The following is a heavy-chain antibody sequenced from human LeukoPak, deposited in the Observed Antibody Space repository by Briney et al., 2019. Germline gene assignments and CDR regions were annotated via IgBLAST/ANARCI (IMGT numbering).Heavy chain of an antibody. Sequence: SGESLKISCKGSGYSFTSYWISWVRQMPGKGLEWMGRIDPSDSYTNYSPSFQGHVTISADKSISTAYLQWSSLKASDTAMYHCARQIAAAGYYYYGMDVWGKGTTVTVSS. J-gene: IGHJ6*04. CDR3: ARQIAAAGYYYYGMDV. V-gene: IGHV5-10-1*01. D-gene: IGHD6-13*01. CDR2: IDPSDSYT. CDR1: GYSFTSYW.